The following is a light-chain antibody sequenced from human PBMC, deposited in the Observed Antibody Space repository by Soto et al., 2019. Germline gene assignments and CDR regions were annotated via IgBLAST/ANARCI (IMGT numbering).Light chain of an antibody. Sequence: QSVLTKPPSASGTPGQRVIISCSGSNSNIGSDYVYWYQRLPGTAPRLLIYRNNQRRSGVPHRFSGSKSGTSASLAISGLRSEDEAYNYCATGGVFGGGTQLTVL. V-gene: IGLV1-47*01. J-gene: IGLJ3*02. CDR1: NSNIGSDY. CDR3: ATGGV. CDR2: RNN.